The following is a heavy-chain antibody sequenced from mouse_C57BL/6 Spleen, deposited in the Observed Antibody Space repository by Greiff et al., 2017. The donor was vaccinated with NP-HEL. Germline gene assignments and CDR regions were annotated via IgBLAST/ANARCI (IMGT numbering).Heavy chain of an antibody. V-gene: IGHV3-6*01. D-gene: IGHD2-4*01. CDR3: AREDLYCDSSKYAY. J-gene: IGHJ3*01. CDR2: ISYDGSN. CDR1: GYSITSGYY. Sequence: VQLKESGPGLVKPSQSLSLTCSVTGYSITSGYYWNWLRQFPGNKLEWMGYISYDGSNNYIPSLKNRISITRDTSKNTFFLKLNSVTTEDTATCYGAREDLYCDSSKYAYWGHGTLVTVSA.